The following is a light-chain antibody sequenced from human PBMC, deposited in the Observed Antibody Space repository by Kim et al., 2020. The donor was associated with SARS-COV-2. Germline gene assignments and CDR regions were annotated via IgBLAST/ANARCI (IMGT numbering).Light chain of an antibody. J-gene: IGLJ3*02. CDR1: SGSVSTSYY. CDR3: VLFMGSGIWV. CDR2: STN. Sequence: QTVVTQEPSFSVSPGGTVTITCGLNSGSVSTSYYPSWYQQTPGQAPRTLIYSTNARSSGVPDRFSGSILGNKAALTITGAQADDESDYYCVLFMGSGIWVFGGGTQLTVL. V-gene: IGLV8-61*01.